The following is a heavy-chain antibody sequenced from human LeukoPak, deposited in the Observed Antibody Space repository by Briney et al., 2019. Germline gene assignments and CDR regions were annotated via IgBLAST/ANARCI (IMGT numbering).Heavy chain of an antibody. D-gene: IGHD3-16*01. V-gene: IGHV3-53*05. Sequence: PGGSLRLSCAASGVTVNSNYMSWVRQAPGKGLDWVAVIFSGGTTYYADSVKGRSTISRDNSKNTLYLQMNSLSAEDTAVYHCARALRLGDVHNYLFDFWGQGTLVTVSS. CDR3: ARALRLGDVHNYLFDF. CDR2: IFSGGTT. CDR1: GVTVNSNY. J-gene: IGHJ4*02.